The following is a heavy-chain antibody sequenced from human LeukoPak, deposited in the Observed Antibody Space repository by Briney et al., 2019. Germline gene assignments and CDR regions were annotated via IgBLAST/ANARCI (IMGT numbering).Heavy chain of an antibody. J-gene: IGHJ4*02. CDR2: IFHSGST. CDR3: ARQGYYDILTFDY. Sequence: SETLSLTCTVSGYSISTAYYWGWVRQPPGKGLEWIGNIFHSGSTYYNPSLKSRVTISLDTSKNQFSLKLNSVTAADTAVYYCARQGYYDILTFDYWGQGNLVTVSS. CDR1: GYSISTAYY. V-gene: IGHV4-38-2*02. D-gene: IGHD3-9*01.